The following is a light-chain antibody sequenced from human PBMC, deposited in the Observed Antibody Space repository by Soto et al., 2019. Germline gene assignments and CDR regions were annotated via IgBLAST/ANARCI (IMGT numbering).Light chain of an antibody. V-gene: IGKV2-29*02. J-gene: IGKJ1*01. CDR1: QSVLHSDGKTH. CDR2: EVS. CDR3: MQTKQRPLT. Sequence: DILLTQSPLSLSVTPGQPASISCSSSQSVLHSDGKTHLYWYLQRPGQSPHLLIYEVSRRFSGVPDRFSGSGSGTEFTLTVSRVEAEDVGVYYCMQTKQRPLTFGQGTKVDIK.